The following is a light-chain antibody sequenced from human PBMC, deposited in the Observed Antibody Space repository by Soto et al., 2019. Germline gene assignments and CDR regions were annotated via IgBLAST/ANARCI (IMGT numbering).Light chain of an antibody. J-gene: IGKJ4*01. V-gene: IGKV1-27*01. CDR2: TAS. CDR1: QGISNS. CDR3: QKYNRAPLT. Sequence: DIQMTQSPSSLSASVGDRVTITCRASQGISNSFAWYQQKPGKVPKLLIYTASTLHSGVPSRFSGRGFRTDYTLTITSLQPEDVATYYCQKYNRAPLTFRGGTDMEIK.